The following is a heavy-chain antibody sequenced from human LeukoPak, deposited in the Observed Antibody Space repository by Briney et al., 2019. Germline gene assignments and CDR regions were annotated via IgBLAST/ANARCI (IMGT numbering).Heavy chain of an antibody. CDR3: ARESEVGAAFFDY. V-gene: IGHV3-9*01. J-gene: IGHJ4*02. CDR2: ISWNSGSI. Sequence: GGSLRLSCAASGFTFDDYAMHWVRQAPGKGLEWVSGISWNSGSIGYADSVKGRFTISRDNAKNSLYLQMNSLRAEDTALYYCARESEVGAAFFDYWGQGTLVTVSS. CDR1: GFTFDDYA. D-gene: IGHD1-26*01.